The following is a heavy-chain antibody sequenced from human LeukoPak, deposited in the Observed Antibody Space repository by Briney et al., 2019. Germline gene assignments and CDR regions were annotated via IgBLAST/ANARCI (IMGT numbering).Heavy chain of an antibody. CDR3: TTAGLYYDILTDYYAFDY. J-gene: IGHJ4*02. V-gene: IGHV3-15*01. CDR1: GLTFNNAW. CDR2: IKSKTDGGTT. D-gene: IGHD3-9*01. Sequence: GGSLRLSCAASGLTFNNAWMTWVRQAPGKGLEWVGRIKSKTDGGTTDYAAPVKGRFTISRDDSKNSLYLQMNSLKTEDTAVYYCTTAGLYYDILTDYYAFDYWGQGTLVTVSS.